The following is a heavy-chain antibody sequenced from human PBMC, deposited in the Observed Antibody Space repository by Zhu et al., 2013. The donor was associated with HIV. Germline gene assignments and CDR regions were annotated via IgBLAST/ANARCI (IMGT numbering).Heavy chain of an antibody. J-gene: IGHJ4*02. CDR1: GFTFSSYS. Sequence: EVQLVESGGGLVKPGGSLTLSCAASGFTFSSYSMNWVRQAPGKGLEWVSSISGSRNYIHYADSVRGRFTISRDNAKNSLYLQMNSLRAEDTAVYYCARSIVAGDDYWGQGTLVTVSS. V-gene: IGHV3-21*01. D-gene: IGHD6-19*01. CDR2: ISGSRNYI. CDR3: ARSIVAGDDY.